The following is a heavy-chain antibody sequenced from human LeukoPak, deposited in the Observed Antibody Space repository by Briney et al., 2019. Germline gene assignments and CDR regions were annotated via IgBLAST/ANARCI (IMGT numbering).Heavy chain of an antibody. D-gene: IGHD2/OR15-2a*01. V-gene: IGHV3-30-3*01. CDR3: ARDNTYYGMDV. CDR1: GFTFSSYA. CDR2: ISYDGSNK. J-gene: IGHJ6*02. Sequence: GGSLRLSCAASGFTFSSYAMHWVRQALGKGLEWVAVISYDGSNKYYADSVKGRFTISRDNSKNTLYLQMNSLRAEDTAVYYCARDNTYYGMDVWGQGTTVTVSS.